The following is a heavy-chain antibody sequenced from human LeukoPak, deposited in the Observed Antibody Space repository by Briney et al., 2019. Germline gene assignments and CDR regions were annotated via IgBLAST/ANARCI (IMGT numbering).Heavy chain of an antibody. J-gene: IGHJ4*02. D-gene: IGHD6-19*01. CDR2: ISSSSSYI. Sequence: GWSLRLSCAASGFTFDDYGMSWLRQAPGKGLEWVSSISSSSSYIYYADSVKGRFTISRDNAKNSLYLQMNSQRAEDTAVYYCARDQSMYSSGLAGYWGQGTLVTVSS. CDR1: GFTFDDYG. V-gene: IGHV3-21*01. CDR3: ARDQSMYSSGLAGY.